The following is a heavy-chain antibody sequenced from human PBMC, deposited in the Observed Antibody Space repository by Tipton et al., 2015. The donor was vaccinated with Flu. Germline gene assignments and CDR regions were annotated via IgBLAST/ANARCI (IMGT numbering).Heavy chain of an antibody. CDR1: GGSFSGYY. CDR2: INHSGST. CDR3: ARAPSGGSSIAARPNWFDP. Sequence: TLSLTCAVYGGSFSGYYWSWIRQPPGKGLEWIGEINHSGSTYYSPSLKSRVTISADTSKNQFSLKLSSVTAADTAVYYCARAPSGGSSIAARPNWFDPWGQGTLVTVSS. D-gene: IGHD6-6*01. V-gene: IGHV4-34*01. J-gene: IGHJ5*02.